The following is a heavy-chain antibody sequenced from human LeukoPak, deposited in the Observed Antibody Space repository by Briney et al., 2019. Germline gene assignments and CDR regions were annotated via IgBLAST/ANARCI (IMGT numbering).Heavy chain of an antibody. CDR3: ARDLVSPLSGDDAFDI. V-gene: IGHV3-30*14. Sequence: GRSLRLSCAASGFTFSSYAMHWVRQAPGKGLEWVAVISYDGSNKYYADSVKGRFTISRDNSKNTLYLQMNSLRAEDTAVYYCARDLVSPLSGDDAFDIWGQGTMVTVSS. D-gene: IGHD3-10*01. CDR2: ISYDGSNK. CDR1: GFTFSSYA. J-gene: IGHJ3*02.